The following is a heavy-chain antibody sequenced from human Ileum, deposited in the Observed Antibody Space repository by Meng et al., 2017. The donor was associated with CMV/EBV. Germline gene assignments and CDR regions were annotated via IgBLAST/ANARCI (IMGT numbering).Heavy chain of an antibody. CDR1: GVAFRNNY. D-gene: IGHD4/OR15-4a*01. V-gene: IGHV3-30*18. J-gene: IGHJ4*01. Sequence: GESLKISCSGSGVAFRNNYLHWVRQAPGKGPEWLSLSPYYGDDAYYAASVRGRFTISKDNSGNVVTLQMNNLRSEDTAVYYCVKSRATLGAFALWGRGTQVTVSS. CDR3: VKSRATLGAFAL. CDR2: SPYYGDDA.